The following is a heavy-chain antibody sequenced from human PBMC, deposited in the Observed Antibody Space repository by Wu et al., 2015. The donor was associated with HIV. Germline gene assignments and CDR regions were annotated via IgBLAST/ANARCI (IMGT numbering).Heavy chain of an antibody. J-gene: IGHJ6*02. Sequence: QVQLVQSGAEVKKPGASVKVSCKTSGYTFAIYDINWVRQAAGQGLEWMGWMNPNSGNTGYAEKFQYRIIMTRDTSTSTAYMELSFLNSEDTAVYYCARAHYYGSGRPTGLYYAMDGGAKGPQSPSR. CDR2: MNPNSGNT. D-gene: IGHD3-10*01. V-gene: IGHV1-8*01. CDR1: GYTFAIYD. CDR3: ARAHYYGSGRPTGLYYAMDG.